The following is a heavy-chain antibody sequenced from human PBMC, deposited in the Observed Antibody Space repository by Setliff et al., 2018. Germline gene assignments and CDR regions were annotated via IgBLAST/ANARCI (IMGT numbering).Heavy chain of an antibody. Sequence: SETLSLTCAVYGGSFSGYYWSWIRQPPGKGLEWIGEINHSGSTNYNPSLKSRVTISVDTSKNQFSLKLSSVTAADAAVYYCARGGLNEGWGSYRFEGYYYYGMDVWGQGTTVTVSS. CDR3: ARGGLNEGWGSYRFEGYYYYGMDV. V-gene: IGHV4-34*01. J-gene: IGHJ6*02. D-gene: IGHD3-16*02. CDR1: GGSFSGYY. CDR2: INHSGST.